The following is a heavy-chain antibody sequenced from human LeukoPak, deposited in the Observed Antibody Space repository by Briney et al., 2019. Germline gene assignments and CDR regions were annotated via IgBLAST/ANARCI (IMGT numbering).Heavy chain of an antibody. CDR2: IYYSGST. J-gene: IGHJ3*02. D-gene: IGHD3-22*01. CDR3: ARDRPLTYYYDSSGYSDAFDI. Sequence: TLSLTCTVSGGSISSGDYYWSWIRQPPGKGLEWIGCIYYSGSTYYNPSLKSRVTISVDTSKNQFSLKLSSVTAADTAVYYCARDRPLTYYYDSSGYSDAFDIWGQGTMVTVSS. CDR1: GGSISSGDYY. V-gene: IGHV4-30-4*08.